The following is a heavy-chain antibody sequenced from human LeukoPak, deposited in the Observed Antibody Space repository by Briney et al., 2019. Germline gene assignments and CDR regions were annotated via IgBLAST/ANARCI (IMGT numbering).Heavy chain of an antibody. CDR2: INHSGST. CDR3: AASGSYRTPDY. D-gene: IGHD1-26*01. Sequence: SETLSLTCTVTGGSINSSSYYWGWIRQPPGKGLEWIGEINHSGSTNYNPSLKSRVPISVDTSKNQFSLKLSSVTAADTAVYYCAASGSYRTPDYWGQGTLVTVSS. J-gene: IGHJ4*02. CDR1: GGSINSSSYY. V-gene: IGHV4-39*07.